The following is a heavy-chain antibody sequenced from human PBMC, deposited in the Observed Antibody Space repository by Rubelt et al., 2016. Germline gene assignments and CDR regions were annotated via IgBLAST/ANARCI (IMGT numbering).Heavy chain of an antibody. Sequence: QVQLVQSGAEVKKPGASVKVSCKASGYTFTSYAMHWVRQAPGQRLEWMGRIIPILGIANYATKFQGGVTITADKSTSTAYMELSSLRSEDTAVYYCARVFPPDYYYFDYWGQGTLVTVSS. CDR3: ARVFPPDYYYFDY. CDR1: GYTFTSYA. D-gene: IGHD2/OR15-2a*01. J-gene: IGHJ4*02. V-gene: IGHV1-69*04. CDR2: IIPILGIA.